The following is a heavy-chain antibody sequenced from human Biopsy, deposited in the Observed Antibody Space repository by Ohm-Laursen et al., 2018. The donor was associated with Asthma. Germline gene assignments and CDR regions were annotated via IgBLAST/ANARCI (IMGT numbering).Heavy chain of an antibody. Sequence: TLSLTCTVSGGSLSSGPYYWSWVRQHPGKGLEWIGYINYSGSTFYSPSLESRVTVSVDTSKNQFSLKLSSVTVADTAVYYCARDLSGYCTSSACYGFDSWGQGTLVTVPS. CDR3: ARDLSGYCTSSACYGFDS. D-gene: IGHD2-8*01. V-gene: IGHV4-31*03. CDR1: GGSLSSGPYY. CDR2: INYSGST. J-gene: IGHJ5*01.